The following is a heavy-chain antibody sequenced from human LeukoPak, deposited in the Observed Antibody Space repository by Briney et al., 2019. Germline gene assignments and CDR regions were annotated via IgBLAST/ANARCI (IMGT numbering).Heavy chain of an antibody. CDR1: GFTFSSYA. D-gene: IGHD5-24*01. Sequence: GGSLRLSCAASGFTFSSYAMHWVRQAPGKGLEWVAVISYDGSNKYYADSVKGRFTISRDNSKNTLYLQMNSLRAEDTAVYYCARSIDGYKNAFDIWGQGTMVTVSS. J-gene: IGHJ3*02. CDR3: ARSIDGYKNAFDI. V-gene: IGHV3-30*04. CDR2: ISYDGSNK.